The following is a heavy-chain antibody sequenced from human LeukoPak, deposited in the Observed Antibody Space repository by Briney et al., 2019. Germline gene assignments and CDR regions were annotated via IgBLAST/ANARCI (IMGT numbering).Heavy chain of an antibody. CDR1: GGSISSGDYY. CDR3: ARDHGANPSAFDY. J-gene: IGHJ4*02. CDR2: IYYSGST. Sequence: PSQTLSLTCTVSGGSISSGDYYWSWIRQPPGKVLEWIGYIYYSGSTYYNPSLKSRVTISVDTSKNQFSLKLSSVTAADTAVYYCARDHGANPSAFDYWGQGTLVTVSS. D-gene: IGHD1-26*01. V-gene: IGHV4-30-4*08.